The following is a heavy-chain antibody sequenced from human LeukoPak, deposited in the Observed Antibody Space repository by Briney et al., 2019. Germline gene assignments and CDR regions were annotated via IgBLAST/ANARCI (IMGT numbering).Heavy chain of an antibody. Sequence: SETLSLTCKVSGYSIGRDYYWAWLRQPPEKGLEWIGSIFHTGRTVYNPSYESRLTISMDTSKNEFFLRLNSVTAADTAVSFCARDGGYPTTDEGFDPWGLGTLVTVSS. D-gene: IGHD5-12*01. CDR2: IFHTGRT. V-gene: IGHV4-38-2*02. J-gene: IGHJ5*02. CDR1: GYSIGRDYY. CDR3: ARDGGYPTTDEGFDP.